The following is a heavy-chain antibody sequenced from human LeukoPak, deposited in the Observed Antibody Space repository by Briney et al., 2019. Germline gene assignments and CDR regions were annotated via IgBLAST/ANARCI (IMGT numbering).Heavy chain of an antibody. V-gene: IGHV3-23*01. Sequence: GGSLRLSCAASGFTFSSYAMSWVRQAPGKGLEWVSAISGSGGSTYYADSVKGRFTISRDNSKNTLYLQMNSLRAEDTALYYCAKGGIAVAGTALYFDYWGQGTLVTVSS. D-gene: IGHD6-19*01. CDR1: GFTFSSYA. CDR3: AKGGIAVAGTALYFDY. J-gene: IGHJ4*02. CDR2: ISGSGGST.